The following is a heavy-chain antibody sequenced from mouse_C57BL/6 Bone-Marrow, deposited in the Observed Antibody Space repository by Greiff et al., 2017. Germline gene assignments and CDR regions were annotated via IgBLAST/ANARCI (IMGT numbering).Heavy chain of an antibody. CDR2: ISDGGSYT. CDR1: GFTFSSYA. Sequence: EVQLVESGGGLVKPGGSLKLSCAASGFTFSSYAMSWVRQTPEKRLEWVATISDGGSYTYYPDNVKGRFTISRDNAKNNRYLQMSHLKSEDTAMYYCARETVRLDAMDYWGQGTSVTVSS. V-gene: IGHV5-4*01. J-gene: IGHJ4*01. CDR3: ARETVRLDAMDY.